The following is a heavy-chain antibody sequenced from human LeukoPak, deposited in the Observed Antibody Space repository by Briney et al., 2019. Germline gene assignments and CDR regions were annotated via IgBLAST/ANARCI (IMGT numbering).Heavy chain of an antibody. Sequence: GGSLRLSCAASGFTFGTYWMNWVRQAPGKGLEWVANIKQDGSEKYYVDSVKGRFTISRDNAKNSLYLQMNTLRAEDTAVYYCARAVLPAGMPELCYFDYWGQGILVTVSS. V-gene: IGHV3-7*01. CDR2: IKQDGSEK. CDR1: GFTFGTYW. D-gene: IGHD2-2*01. J-gene: IGHJ4*02. CDR3: ARAVLPAGMPELCYFDY.